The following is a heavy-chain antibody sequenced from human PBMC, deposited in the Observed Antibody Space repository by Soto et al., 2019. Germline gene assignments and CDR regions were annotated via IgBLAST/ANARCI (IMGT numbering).Heavy chain of an antibody. Sequence: EVQLVESGGGLVQPGGSLRLSCAASGFIFSNYGMHWVRQAPGTGLEWISYVGASATSRYYAVSVKGRFTISRDNAKNSLYLQMTSLRDDVTVVYYCAGALLLGVSSGWGFNYWGQGSLVTVSS. D-gene: IGHD3-22*01. CDR1: GFIFSNYG. J-gene: IGHJ4*02. CDR3: AGALLLGVSSGWGFNY. CDR2: VGASATSR. V-gene: IGHV3-48*02.